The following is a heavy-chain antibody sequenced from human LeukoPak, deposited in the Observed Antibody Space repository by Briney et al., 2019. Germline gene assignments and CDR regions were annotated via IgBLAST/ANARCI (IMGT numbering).Heavy chain of an antibody. J-gene: IGHJ3*02. CDR1: GGSISSYY. Sequence: SETLSLTCTVSGGSISSYYWSWIRQPPGKGLEWIGYIYYSGSTNYNPSLKSRVTISVDTSKNQFSLKLSSVTAADTAVYYCARDYGHDGGDAFDIWGQGTMVTVSS. V-gene: IGHV4-59*01. D-gene: IGHD3-10*01. CDR3: ARDYGHDGGDAFDI. CDR2: IYYSGST.